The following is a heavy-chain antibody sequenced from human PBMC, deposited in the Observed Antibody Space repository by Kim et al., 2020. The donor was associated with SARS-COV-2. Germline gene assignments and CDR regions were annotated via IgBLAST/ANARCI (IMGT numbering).Heavy chain of an antibody. V-gene: IGHV1-69*13. J-gene: IGHJ4*02. CDR1: GGTFSSYA. Sequence: SVKVSCKASGGTFSSYAISWVRQAPGQGLEWMGGIIPIFGTANYAQKFQGRVTITADESTSTAYMELSSLRSEDTAVYYCAREAPTYDYVWGSYRAWFGYWGPGPVVTVSS. CDR3: AREAPTYDYVWGSYRAWFGY. CDR2: IIPIFGTA. D-gene: IGHD3-16*02.